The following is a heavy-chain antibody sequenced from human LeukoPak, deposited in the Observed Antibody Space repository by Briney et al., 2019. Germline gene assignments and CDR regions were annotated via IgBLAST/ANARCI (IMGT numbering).Heavy chain of an antibody. V-gene: IGHV4-4*02. J-gene: IGHJ4*02. CDR3: AREGGPYRPLDY. Sequence: SGTLSLTCAVSGGSISSNNWWTWVRQPPGKGLEWIGEANLQGSTNYSPSLMGRVAISVDMSENHISLQLTSVTAADTAVYYCAREGGPYRPLDYSGQGTLVTVSS. CDR1: GGSISSNNW. CDR2: ANLQGST.